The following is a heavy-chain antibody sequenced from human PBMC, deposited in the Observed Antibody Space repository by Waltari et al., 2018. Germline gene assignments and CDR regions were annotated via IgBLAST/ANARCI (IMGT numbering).Heavy chain of an antibody. CDR1: GYTLPELS. J-gene: IGHJ6*03. D-gene: IGHD5-12*01. Sequence: QAQLVQSWAELTQPGPSVQVSCKVSGYTLPELSMHWVRQAPGKGLEWMGGFDPEDGETIYAQKFQGRVTMTEDTSTDTAYMELSSLRSEDTAVYYCATEVLSGGYYYMDVWGKGTTVTVSS. CDR2: FDPEDGET. CDR3: ATEVLSGGYYYMDV. V-gene: IGHV1-24*01.